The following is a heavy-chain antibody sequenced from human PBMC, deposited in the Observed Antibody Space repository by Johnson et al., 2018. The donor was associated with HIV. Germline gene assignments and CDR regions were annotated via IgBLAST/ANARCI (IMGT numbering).Heavy chain of an antibody. J-gene: IGHJ3*02. CDR2: IKSDGSSA. CDR3: ARPGGDYSAFDI. Sequence: VQLVESGGGLVQPGGSLRLSCAVSGFSFSNYWMEWVRQAPGKGLVWVSRIKSDGSSATYADPVTGRFTISRDNAKNTLYLQMNSLRAEDTAVYYCARPGGDYSAFDIWGQGTVVTVSS. V-gene: IGHV3-74*01. D-gene: IGHD4-17*01. CDR1: GFSFSNYW.